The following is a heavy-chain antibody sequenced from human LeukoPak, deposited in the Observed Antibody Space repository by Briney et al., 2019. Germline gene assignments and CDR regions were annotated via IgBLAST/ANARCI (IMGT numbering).Heavy chain of an antibody. D-gene: IGHD5-18*01. J-gene: IGHJ4*02. CDR1: GYTFTSYD. CDR3: ARSQLWTTSSLGY. V-gene: IGHV1-8*01. CDR2: MNPNSGNT. Sequence: ASVKVSCKASGYTFTSYDINWVRQATGQGLEWMGWMNPNSGNTGYAQKFQGRVTMTRNTSISTAYMELSRLRSDDTAVYYCARSQLWTTSSLGYWGQGTLVTVSS.